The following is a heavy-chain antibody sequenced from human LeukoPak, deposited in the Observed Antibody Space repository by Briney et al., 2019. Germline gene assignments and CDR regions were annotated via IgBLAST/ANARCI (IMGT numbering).Heavy chain of an antibody. CDR2: ISGSGGST. Sequence: PGGSLRLSCAASGFTFSSYAMSWVRQAPGKGLEWVSAISGSGGSTYYADSVKGRFTISRDNAKNSLYLQMNSLRAEDTAVYYCAREGRRGYYHIDYWGQGTLVTVSS. CDR1: GFTFSSYA. V-gene: IGHV3-23*01. J-gene: IGHJ4*02. CDR3: AREGRRGYYHIDY. D-gene: IGHD3-3*01.